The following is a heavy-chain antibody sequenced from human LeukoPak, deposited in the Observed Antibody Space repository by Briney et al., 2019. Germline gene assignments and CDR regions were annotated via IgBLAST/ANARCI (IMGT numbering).Heavy chain of an antibody. CDR1: GFRFNNYA. CDR2: ISMDGIQE. CDR3: AREVYSYAPDALDL. D-gene: IGHD5-18*01. Sequence: PGRSLRLSCAASGFRFNNYAMHWVRQPPGTGLEGVAVISMDGIQEYYADSVKGRFSISRDNSKNTLYLQMNSLRSEDTAVYYCAREVYSYAPDALDLWGQGTMVTVSS. J-gene: IGHJ3*01. V-gene: IGHV3-30*04.